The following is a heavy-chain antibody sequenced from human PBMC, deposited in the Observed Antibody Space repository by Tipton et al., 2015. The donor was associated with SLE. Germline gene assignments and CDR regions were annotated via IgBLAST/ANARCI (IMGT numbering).Heavy chain of an antibody. CDR3: ARQEDCTGGVCSIDY. CDR1: GGSISSSSYY. CDR2: IYYSGST. D-gene: IGHD2-8*02. V-gene: IGHV4-39*07. J-gene: IGHJ4*02. Sequence: TLSLTCTVSGGSISSSSYYWGWIRQPPGKGLEWIGSIYYSGSTYYNPSLKSRVTISVDTSKNHFSLKLSSVTAADTAVYYCARQEDCTGGVCSIDYWGQGTLVTVSS.